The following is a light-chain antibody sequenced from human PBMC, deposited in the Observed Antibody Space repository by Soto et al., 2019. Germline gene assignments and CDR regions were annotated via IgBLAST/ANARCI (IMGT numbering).Light chain of an antibody. CDR3: QSYDNSLSGHVV. V-gene: IGLV1-40*01. CDR1: SSNIGAGYD. Sequence: QSVLTQPPSVSGAPGQRGTISCTGSSSNIGAGYDVHWYQQLPGTAPKLLIYAKSNRPSGVPDRFSGSKSGTSASLAITGLQAEDEADYYCQSYDNSLSGHVVFGGGTKLTVL. CDR2: AKS. J-gene: IGLJ2*01.